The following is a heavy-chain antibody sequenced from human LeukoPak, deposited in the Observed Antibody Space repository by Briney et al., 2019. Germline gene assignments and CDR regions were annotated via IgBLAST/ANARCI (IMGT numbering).Heavy chain of an antibody. V-gene: IGHV3-21*06. CDR1: GFTFINYA. CDR3: ARDLRL. Sequence: PGGSLRLSCAASGFTFINYAMSWVRQAPGKGLEWVSSISSGGNYIYYADSVKGRFTISRDNAKNSLYLQMNSLRADDAAVYYCARDLRLWGQGTLVTVSS. CDR2: ISSGGNYI. J-gene: IGHJ4*02.